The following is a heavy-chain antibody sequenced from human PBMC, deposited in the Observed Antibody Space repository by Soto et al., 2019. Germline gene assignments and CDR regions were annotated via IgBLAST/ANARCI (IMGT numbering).Heavy chain of an antibody. V-gene: IGHV1-18*04. CDR3: ARVARGFGELSVFWFAP. D-gene: IGHD3-10*01. J-gene: IGHJ5*02. CDR2: ISAYNGNT. Sequence: ASSVKVSCKASRYTFTSYGISWVRQAPGQGLEWIGWISAYNGNTNYAQKLQGRVTMTTDTSTSTAYMELRSLRSDDTAVYYCARVARGFGELSVFWFAPWGQGTLVTVS. CDR1: RYTFTSYG.